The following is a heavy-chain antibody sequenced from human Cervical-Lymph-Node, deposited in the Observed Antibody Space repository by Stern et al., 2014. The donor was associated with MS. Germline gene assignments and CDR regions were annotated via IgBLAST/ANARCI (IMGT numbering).Heavy chain of an antibody. CDR3: ARGGLLSTWFDP. CDR2: IIPIFGTA. CDR1: GGTFSSYA. Sequence: VQLVEPGAEVKKPGSSVKVSCKASGGTFSSYAITWVRQAPGQGLEWMGGIIPIFGTANYAQKFQGRVTITADESTSTAYMELSSLRSEDTAVYYCARGGLLSTWFDPWGQGTLVTVSS. J-gene: IGHJ5*02. D-gene: IGHD2/OR15-2a*01. V-gene: IGHV1-69*01.